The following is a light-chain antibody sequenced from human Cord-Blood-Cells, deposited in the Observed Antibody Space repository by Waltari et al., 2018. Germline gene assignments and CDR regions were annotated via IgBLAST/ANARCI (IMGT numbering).Light chain of an antibody. CDR3: QQRSNWPPWT. V-gene: IGKV3-11*01. CDR1: QSVSSY. CDR2: DAS. J-gene: IGKJ3*01. Sequence: EIVLTQSPATLSLSPGERATLSCRASQSVSSYLAWYQQKPGQAPRLLIHDASNRATGIPARFSGSGSGTDFTLTISSLEPEDFAVYYCQQRSNWPPWTFGPGTKVDIK.